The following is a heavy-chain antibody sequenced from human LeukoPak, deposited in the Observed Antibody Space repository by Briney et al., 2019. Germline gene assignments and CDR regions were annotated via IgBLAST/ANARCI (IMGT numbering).Heavy chain of an antibody. J-gene: IGHJ6*02. CDR1: GGSFSGYY. CDR2: INHSGST. Sequence: PSETLSLTCAVYGGSFSGYYWSWIRQPPGKGLEWIGEINHSGSTNYNPSLKSRVTISVDTSKNQFSLKLSSVTSADTAVYYCARADTATGFRPTRYYGMDVWGQGTTVTVSS. V-gene: IGHV4-34*01. D-gene: IGHD5-18*01. CDR3: ARADTATGFRPTRYYGMDV.